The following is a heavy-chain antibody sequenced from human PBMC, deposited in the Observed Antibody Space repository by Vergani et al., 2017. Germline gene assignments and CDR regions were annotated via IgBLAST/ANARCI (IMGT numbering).Heavy chain of an antibody. Sequence: QVQLVEPGGGLVKPGGSLRLPCAASGFSFSDHYMTWIRQAPGKGLEWVSYLSNSGNTIEYADSVKGRFSNSRDNAKSSLFLQMDSLRAEDTAVYYCARDHRDYNNYPGTFDSWGQGSMVAVSS. J-gene: IGHJ3*02. CDR3: ARDHRDYNNYPGTFDS. D-gene: IGHD5-24*01. CDR2: LSNSGNTI. CDR1: GFSFSDHY. V-gene: IGHV3-11*01.